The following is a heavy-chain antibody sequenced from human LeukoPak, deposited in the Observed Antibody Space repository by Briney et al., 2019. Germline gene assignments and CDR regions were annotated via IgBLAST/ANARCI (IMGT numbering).Heavy chain of an antibody. Sequence: SETLSLTCAVYGGSLSSYYWSWIRQPPGKGLEWIGYIYYSGSTNYNPSLKSRVTISVDTSKNQFSLKLSSVTAADTAVYYCARVFVGAYFDYWGQGTLVTVSS. CDR2: IYYSGST. D-gene: IGHD1-26*01. CDR1: GGSLSSYY. CDR3: ARVFVGAYFDY. J-gene: IGHJ4*02. V-gene: IGHV4-59*01.